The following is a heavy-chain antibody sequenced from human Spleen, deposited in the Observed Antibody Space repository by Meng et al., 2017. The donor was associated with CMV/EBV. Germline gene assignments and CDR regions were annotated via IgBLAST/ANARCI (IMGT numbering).Heavy chain of an antibody. CDR3: VRDPLLNEAVTGTPDY. V-gene: IGHV3-53*01. D-gene: IGHD6-19*01. J-gene: IGHJ4*02. CDR1: GFTVSSNY. Sequence: GGSLRLSCAASGFTVSSNYMSWVRQAPGKGLEWVSVIYSGGSTYYADSVKGRFTISRDNSKNTLYLQMNSLRAEDTAVYYCVRDPLLNEAVTGTPDYWGQGTLVTVSS. CDR2: IYSGGST.